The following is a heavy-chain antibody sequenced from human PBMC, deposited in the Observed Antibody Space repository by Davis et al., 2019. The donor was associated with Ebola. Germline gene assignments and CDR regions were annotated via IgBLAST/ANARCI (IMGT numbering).Heavy chain of an antibody. CDR1: GYTFTSYG. D-gene: IGHD6-13*01. CDR3: ARCSSWYGAYFDP. Sequence: AASVKVSCKASGYTFTSYGISWVRQAPGQGLEWMGWISAYNGNTNYAQKLQGRVTMTTDTSTSTAYMELRSLRFEDTAVYFCARCSSWYGAYFDPWGQGTLVTVSS. CDR2: ISAYNGNT. J-gene: IGHJ5*02. V-gene: IGHV1-18*04.